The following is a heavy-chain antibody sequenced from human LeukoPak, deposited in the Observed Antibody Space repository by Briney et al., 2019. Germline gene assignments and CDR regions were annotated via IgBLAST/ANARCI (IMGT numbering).Heavy chain of an antibody. D-gene: IGHD3-22*01. V-gene: IGHV4-4*09. J-gene: IGHJ6*03. Sequence: PSETLSLTCTVSGDSVSGYYGSWIRQPPGKGLEWIGYFYTSANTNYNPSLKSRVTMSVDTSKNQFSLKLSSVTAADTAVYYCARGLRDEERHYGYYYVDVWGKGTTVTVSS. CDR3: ARGLRDEERHYGYYYVDV. CDR2: FYTSANT. CDR1: GDSVSGYY.